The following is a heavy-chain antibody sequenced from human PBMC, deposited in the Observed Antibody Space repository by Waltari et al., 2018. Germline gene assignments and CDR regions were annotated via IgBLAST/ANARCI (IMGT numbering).Heavy chain of an antibody. CDR3: ARDGDSSGYYYVGENY. CDR1: GGSISSSSYY. CDR2: IYYSGST. V-gene: IGHV4-39*07. J-gene: IGHJ4*02. D-gene: IGHD3-22*01. Sequence: QLQLQESGPGLVKPSETLSLTCTVSGGSISSSSYYWGWIRQPPGKGLEWIGSIYYSGSTYYNPSLKSRVTISVDTSKNQFSLKLSSVTAADTAVYYCARDGDSSGYYYVGENYWGQGTLVTVSS.